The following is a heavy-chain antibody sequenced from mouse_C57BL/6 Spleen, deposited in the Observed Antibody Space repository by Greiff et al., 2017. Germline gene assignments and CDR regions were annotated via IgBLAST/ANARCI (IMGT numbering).Heavy chain of an antibody. CDR3: ARTYYDYYYAMDY. V-gene: IGHV5-17*01. D-gene: IGHD2-4*01. CDR1: GFTFSDYG. CDR2: ISSGSSTI. J-gene: IGHJ4*01. Sequence: EVKLVESGGGLVKPGGSLKLSCAASGFTFSDYGMHWVRQAPEKGLEWVAYISSGSSTIYYADTVKGRFTISRDNAKNTLFLQMTSLRSEDTAMYYCARTYYDYYYAMDYWGQGTSVTGSS.